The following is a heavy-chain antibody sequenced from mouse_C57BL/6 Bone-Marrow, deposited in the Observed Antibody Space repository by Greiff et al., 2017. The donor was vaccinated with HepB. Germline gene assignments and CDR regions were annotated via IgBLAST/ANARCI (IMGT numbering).Heavy chain of an antibody. J-gene: IGHJ1*03. CDR3: ARGGPTIVTTWYFDV. CDR1: GFTFSSYA. V-gene: IGHV5-4*03. D-gene: IGHD2-5*01. CDR2: ISDGGSYT. Sequence: EVKLVESGGGLVKPGGSLKLSCAASGFTFSSYAMSWVRQTPEKRLEWVATISDGGSYTYYPDNVKGRFTISRDNAKNNLYLQMSHLKSEDTAMYYCARGGPTIVTTWYFDVWSTGTTVTVSS.